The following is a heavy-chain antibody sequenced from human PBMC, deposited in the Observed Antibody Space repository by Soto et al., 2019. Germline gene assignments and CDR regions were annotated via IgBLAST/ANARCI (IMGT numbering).Heavy chain of an antibody. CDR3: AKVPSKGPGNRYYFDF. Sequence: EVQLLESGGGLVQPGGSLRLSCAASGFTFSSYAMGWVRQAPGKGLEWVSSISSSGGSTYYEDSVRGRLTISRDNSKNTLYLQMNSLRTEDTAVYSCAKVPSKGPGNRYYFDFWGQGTLVTVSS. V-gene: IGHV3-23*01. CDR1: GFTFSSYA. J-gene: IGHJ4*02. CDR2: ISSSGGST.